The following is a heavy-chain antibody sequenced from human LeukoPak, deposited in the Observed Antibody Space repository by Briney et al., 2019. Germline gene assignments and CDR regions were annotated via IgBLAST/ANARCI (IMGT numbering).Heavy chain of an antibody. V-gene: IGHV1-46*01. CDR2: INPSGGST. CDR3: ARERSITMDYYMDV. CDR1: GYTFTGYY. D-gene: IGHD3-10*01. Sequence: GASVKVSCKASGYTFTGYYMHWVRQAPGQGLEWMGLINPSGGSTSYAQKFQGRVTMTRDMSTSTVYMELSSLRSEDTAVYYCARERSITMDYYMDVWGKGTTVTVSS. J-gene: IGHJ6*03.